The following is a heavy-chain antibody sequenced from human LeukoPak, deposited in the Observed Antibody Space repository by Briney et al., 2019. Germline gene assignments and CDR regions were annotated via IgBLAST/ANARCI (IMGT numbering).Heavy chain of an antibody. CDR1: GFTFSGYA. V-gene: IGHV3-23*01. CDR3: AKDQGSHYYGSGSSPNY. CDR2: ISGSGGST. J-gene: IGHJ4*02. Sequence: GGSLRLSCAASGFTFSGYAMSWVRQAPGKGLEWVSAISGSGGSTYYADSVKGRFTISRDNSKNTLYLQMNSLRAEDTAVYYCAKDQGSHYYGSGSSPNYWGQGTLDSDSS. D-gene: IGHD3-10*01.